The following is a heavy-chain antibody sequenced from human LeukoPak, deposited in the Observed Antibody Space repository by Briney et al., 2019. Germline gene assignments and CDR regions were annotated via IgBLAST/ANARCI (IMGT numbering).Heavy chain of an antibody. CDR3: AQRQGPMSGTYGYFDP. D-gene: IGHD1-26*01. CDR1: GGSISGYY. CDR2: IHSNGYT. Sequence: PSETLSLTCTVSGGSISGYYWTWIRQPPGQGLEWIAYIHSNGYTNYNPSLRSRVTISVDPSKNQFSLTVTPVTAADTAIYYCAQRQGPMSGTYGYFDPWGQGALVTVSS. V-gene: IGHV4-4*09. J-gene: IGHJ5*02.